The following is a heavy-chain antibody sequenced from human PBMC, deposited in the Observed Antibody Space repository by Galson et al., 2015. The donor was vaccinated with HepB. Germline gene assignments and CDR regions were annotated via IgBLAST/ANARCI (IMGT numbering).Heavy chain of an antibody. J-gene: IGHJ3*01. CDR2: ISNNGVGT. V-gene: IGHV3-64D*06. D-gene: IGHD3-9*01. CDR1: GFNFNYYA. CDR3: VNEDILAGLLVGNFNF. Sequence: SLRLSCAASGFNFNYYAMHWVRQAPGKGLEYLSGISNNGVGTHYADSVKGRFTISRDNFKKNLNLQMSSLRTEDTALYYCVNEDILAGLLVGNFNFWGEGTMATVSS.